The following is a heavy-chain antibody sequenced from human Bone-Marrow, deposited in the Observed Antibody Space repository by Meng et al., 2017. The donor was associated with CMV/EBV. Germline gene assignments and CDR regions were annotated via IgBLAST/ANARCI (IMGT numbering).Heavy chain of an antibody. V-gene: IGHV3-13*03. J-gene: IGHJ6*02. D-gene: IGHD6-19*01. CDR2: IGTAGDT. Sequence: GGSLRLSCAACGFTFSSYDMHWVRQATGKGLEWVSAIGTAGDTYYPGSVKGQFTISRENAKNSLYLQMNSLRAGDTAVYYCARDPAVVGTPKPPTGPPYYYYYGMDVWGQGTTVTVSS. CDR1: GFTFSSYD. CDR3: ARDPAVVGTPKPPTGPPYYYYYGMDV.